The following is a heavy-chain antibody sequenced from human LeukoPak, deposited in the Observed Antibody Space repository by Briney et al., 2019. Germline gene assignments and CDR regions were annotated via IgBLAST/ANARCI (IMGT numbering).Heavy chain of an antibody. CDR2: VKSITDGGTT. CDR3: TTDPTWRRRYNWFDP. Sequence: KTGGSLRLSCAASGFTFNHAWLSWVRQAPGKGLEWVGRVKSITDGGTTDYAAPVKGRFTISRDDSKNMLYLQMNSLKTEDTAMYYCTTDPTWRRRYNWFDPWGQGTLVTVSS. D-gene: IGHD3-16*01. CDR1: GFTFNHAW. V-gene: IGHV3-15*01. J-gene: IGHJ5*02.